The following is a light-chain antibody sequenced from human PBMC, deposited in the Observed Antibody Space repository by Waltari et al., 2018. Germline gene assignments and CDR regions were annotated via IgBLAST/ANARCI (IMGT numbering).Light chain of an antibody. CDR1: LDIDED. CDR3: LQHDTFPLT. V-gene: IGKV5-2*01. J-gene: IGKJ4*01. Sequence: ETTLPQPPAFVSATPGDQVTVPCKASLDIDEDINWYQKKPGEAALFIIEEATTLVPGTSPRFSGSGYGTHFTLTINDIESDDAAYYFCLQHDTFPLTFGGGTKVEI. CDR2: EAT.